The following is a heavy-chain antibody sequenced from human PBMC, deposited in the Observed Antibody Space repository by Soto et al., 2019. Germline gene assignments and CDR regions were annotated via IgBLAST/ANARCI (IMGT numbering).Heavy chain of an antibody. CDR3: ARGTMLGGAGYYYAMDV. J-gene: IGHJ6*02. CDR1: GDSISRNGYF. D-gene: IGHD3-10*01. Sequence: SETLSLTCSVSGDSISRNGYFWTWIRQHPGKGLEWIGYIYYDGRSCYTPSLKSRVIISVDTSKNQFSLNLTAVTAADTAVYYCARGTMLGGAGYYYAMDVWGQGTTVTVFS. CDR2: IYYDGRS. V-gene: IGHV4-31*03.